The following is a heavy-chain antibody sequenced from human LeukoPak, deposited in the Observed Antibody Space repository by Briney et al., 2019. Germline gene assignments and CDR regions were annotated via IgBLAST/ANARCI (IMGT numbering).Heavy chain of an antibody. Sequence: PGGSLRLSCAASGFTFSSYGMHWVRQAPGQGLEWVAFIRSDGSNKNYADSVKGRFTISRDNSKNTSYLQMSSPRAEDTAVYYCAKSCGGGSCYTDYWGQGTLVTVSS. CDR2: IRSDGSNK. J-gene: IGHJ4*02. V-gene: IGHV3-30*02. D-gene: IGHD2-15*01. CDR1: GFTFSSYG. CDR3: AKSCGGGSCYTDY.